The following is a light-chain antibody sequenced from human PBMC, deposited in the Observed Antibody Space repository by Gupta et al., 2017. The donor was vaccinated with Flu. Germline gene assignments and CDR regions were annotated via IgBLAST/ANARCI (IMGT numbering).Light chain of an antibody. V-gene: IGLV2-8*01. J-gene: IGLJ1*01. Sequence: QSALTQPLSSSGAPGQSVTISCTGTSSDVGGYNRFSWYQHNPGKAPNLMIDEVSNRPSGVPDRFSGSKSGDTASLTVSVIQAEDEADYYCSSYAGSNNCVFGTGTKVIVL. CDR1: SSDVGGYNR. CDR2: EVS. CDR3: SSYAGSNNCV.